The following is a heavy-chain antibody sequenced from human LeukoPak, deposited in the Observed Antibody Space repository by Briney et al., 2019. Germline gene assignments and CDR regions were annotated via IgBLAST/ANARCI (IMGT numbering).Heavy chain of an antibody. Sequence: GRSLRLSCAASGFTFSSYGMHWVRQAPGEGLEWVAVISYDGSNKYYADSVKGRFTISRDNSKNTLYLQMNSLRAEDTAVYYCAKEEQYSYAIWGQGTLVTVSS. CDR1: GFTFSSYG. CDR2: ISYDGSNK. D-gene: IGHD5-18*01. V-gene: IGHV3-30*18. J-gene: IGHJ4*02. CDR3: AKEEQYSYAI.